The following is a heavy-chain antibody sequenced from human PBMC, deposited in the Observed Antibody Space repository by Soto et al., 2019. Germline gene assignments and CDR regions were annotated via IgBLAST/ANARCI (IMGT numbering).Heavy chain of an antibody. D-gene: IGHD3-22*01. V-gene: IGHV4-31*03. J-gene: IGHJ4*02. CDR3: AREGRDYDSSGYFDY. Sequence: PSETLSLTCTVSGGSISSGDYYWNWIRQHPGKGLEWIGYIYDSGSTYYNPSLKSRVTISVDTSKNQFSLKLSSVTAADTAVYYCAREGRDYDSSGYFDYWGQGTLVTVSS. CDR2: IYDSGST. CDR1: GGSISSGDYY.